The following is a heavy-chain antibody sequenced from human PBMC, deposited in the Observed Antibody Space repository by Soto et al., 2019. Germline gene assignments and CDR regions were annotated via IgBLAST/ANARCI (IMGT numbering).Heavy chain of an antibody. Sequence: GGSLRLSCAASGFTFGDYAMHWVRQVPGKGLEWVSGFKWNSGDVGYADSVKGRFTISRDNAKNSLYLQMNSLRPEDTAVYYCAKDRSSGSPYYGMDFWGQGAMVTVSS. CDR1: GFTFGDYA. D-gene: IGHD3-10*01. CDR2: FKWNSGDV. V-gene: IGHV3-9*01. J-gene: IGHJ6*02. CDR3: AKDRSSGSPYYGMDF.